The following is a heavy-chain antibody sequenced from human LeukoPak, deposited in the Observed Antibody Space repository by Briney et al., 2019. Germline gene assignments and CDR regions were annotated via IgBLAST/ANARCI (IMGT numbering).Heavy chain of an antibody. V-gene: IGHV3-53*01. J-gene: IGHJ4*02. CDR2: IYIDGTT. Sequence: GGSLRLSCSASGFIVSHNYMTWVRQAPGKGLEWISVIYIDGTTYYADSVKGRFTISRDQANNTLYLQMNTLRDEDTAVYYCARGPRYSFYWGQGTLVSVSS. D-gene: IGHD6-13*01. CDR1: GFIVSHNY. CDR3: ARGPRYSFY.